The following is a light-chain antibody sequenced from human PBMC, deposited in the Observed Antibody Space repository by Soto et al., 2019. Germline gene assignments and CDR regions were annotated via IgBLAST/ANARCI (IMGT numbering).Light chain of an antibody. V-gene: IGKV3-20*01. CDR2: GAS. Sequence: EIVCTQAPGTVSLSPGERATLSCRASQSVDSSYPAWYHQRPGQAPRLLIYGASSRATGIPDRFSGSGSGTDFTLTISRLEPEDFAVYYCQHFGSSRGTFGQGTKVDIK. CDR1: QSVDSSY. J-gene: IGKJ1*01. CDR3: QHFGSSRGT.